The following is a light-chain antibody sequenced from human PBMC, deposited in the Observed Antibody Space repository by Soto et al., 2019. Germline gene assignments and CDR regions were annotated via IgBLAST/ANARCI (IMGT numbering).Light chain of an antibody. Sequence: EIVLTQSPGTLSLSPGERVTLSCRASQSVSSNYLAWYQQKPGQAPRLLLYSASSRATGIPDRFSGSGSGTDFTLTINSREPEDFAVYYCEQYGGSPRVTFGGGTKVEIK. CDR2: SAS. J-gene: IGKJ4*02. CDR3: EQYGGSPRVT. CDR1: QSVSSNY. V-gene: IGKV3-20*01.